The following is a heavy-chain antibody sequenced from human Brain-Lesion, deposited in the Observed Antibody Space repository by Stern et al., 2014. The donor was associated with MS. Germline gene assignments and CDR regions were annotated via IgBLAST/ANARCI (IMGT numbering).Heavy chain of an antibody. CDR2: RNPYSGNT. V-gene: IGHV1-8*01. CDR1: GYTFSSYD. CDR3: ARAVRNQLLSEY. Sequence: QMQLVQSGAEVKKPGASVKVSCKASGYTFSSYDITWVRQASGHGLEWMGWRNPYSGNTGYAQKFKGRVSMTSDPSISTVYMELTSLTSDDTAVYFCARAVRNQLLSEYWGQGTLVTVSS. D-gene: IGHD2-2*01. J-gene: IGHJ4*02.